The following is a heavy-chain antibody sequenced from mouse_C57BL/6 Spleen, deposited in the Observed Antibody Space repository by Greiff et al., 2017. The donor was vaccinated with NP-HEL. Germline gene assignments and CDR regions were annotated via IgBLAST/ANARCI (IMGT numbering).Heavy chain of an antibody. CDR1: GYTFTSYW. V-gene: IGHV1-74*01. J-gene: IGHJ3*01. CDR3: AMEGDYPWFAY. CDR2: IHPSDSDT. D-gene: IGHD2-4*01. Sequence: QVQLQQPGAELVKPGASVKVSCKASGYTFTSYWMHWVKQRPGQGLEWIGRIHPSDSDTNYNQKFKGKATFTVDKSSSTAYMQLSSLTSEDSAVYYCAMEGDYPWFAYWGQGTLVTVSA.